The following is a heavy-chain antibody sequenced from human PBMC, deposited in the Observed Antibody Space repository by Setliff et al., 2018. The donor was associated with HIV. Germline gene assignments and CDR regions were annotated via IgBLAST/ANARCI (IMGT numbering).Heavy chain of an antibody. CDR1: GFTFSSYW. D-gene: IGHD2-15*01. J-gene: IGHJ5*02. CDR2: IKQDGSEK. Sequence: GSLRLSCAASGFTFSSYWMSWVRQAPGKGLEWVANIKQDGSEKYYVDSVKGRFTISRDNAKNSLYLQMNSLRAEDTAVYYCASEYCSGGSCPYNWFDPWGQGTLVTVSS. CDR3: ASEYCSGGSCPYNWFDP. V-gene: IGHV3-7*01.